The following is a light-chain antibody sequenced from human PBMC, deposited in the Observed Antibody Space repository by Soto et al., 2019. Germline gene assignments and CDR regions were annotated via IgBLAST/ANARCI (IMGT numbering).Light chain of an antibody. J-gene: IGKJ4*01. CDR1: QGIRNY. CDR2: DAS. Sequence: DIQVTQSPSSLSASVGDRITITCRASQGIRNYLAWYQQKPGKVPKLLIYDASTLQSGAPSRFSGGGSGTDFTLTIHSLQPEDVATYYCQKYDSAPLTFGGGTKVEIK. V-gene: IGKV1-27*01. CDR3: QKYDSAPLT.